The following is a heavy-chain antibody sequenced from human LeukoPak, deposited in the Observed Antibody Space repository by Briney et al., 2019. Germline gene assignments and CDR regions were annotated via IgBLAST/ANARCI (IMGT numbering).Heavy chain of an antibody. CDR3: ASQFEDLPYYYDSGGLGFDY. CDR1: GFTFSSYW. D-gene: IGHD3-22*01. CDR2: INSDGSST. V-gene: IGHV3-74*01. J-gene: IGHJ4*02. Sequence: PGGSLRLSCAASGFTFSSYWMHWVRQAPGKGLVWVSRINSDGSSTSYADSVKGRFTISRDNAKNTLYLQMNSLRAEDTAVYYCASQFEDLPYYYDSGGLGFDYWGQGTLVTVSS.